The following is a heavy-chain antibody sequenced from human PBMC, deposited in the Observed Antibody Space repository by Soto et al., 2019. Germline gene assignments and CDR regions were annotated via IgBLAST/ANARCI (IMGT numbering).Heavy chain of an antibody. CDR1: GFTVSNNY. Sequence: GGSLRLSCAASGFTVSNNYMSWVRQAPGKGLEYVSVIYSGGGTYYADSVKGRFTISRDNSKNTLYLQMNSLRPEDTAVYYCAKTDPGGRCSGICYPDYWGQGTLVTVSS. CDR3: AKTDPGGRCSGICYPDY. V-gene: IGHV3-66*01. CDR2: IYSGGGT. D-gene: IGHD2-15*01. J-gene: IGHJ4*02.